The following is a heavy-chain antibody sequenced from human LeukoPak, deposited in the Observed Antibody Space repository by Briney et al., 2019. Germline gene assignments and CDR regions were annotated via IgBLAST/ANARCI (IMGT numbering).Heavy chain of an antibody. Sequence: GGSLRLSCAASGFTFSSYGMHWVRQAPGKGLEWVAVISYDGSNKYYADSVKGRFTISRDNSKNTLYLQMNSLRAEDTAVYYCAKDQVMRYFELSMDVWGEGTSVTVSS. D-gene: IGHD3-9*01. CDR3: AKDQVMRYFELSMDV. V-gene: IGHV3-30*18. CDR2: ISYDGSNK. CDR1: GFTFSSYG. J-gene: IGHJ6*04.